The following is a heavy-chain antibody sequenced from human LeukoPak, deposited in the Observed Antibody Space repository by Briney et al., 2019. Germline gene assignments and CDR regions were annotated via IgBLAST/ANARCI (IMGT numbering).Heavy chain of an antibody. D-gene: IGHD3-22*01. CDR1: GGYISSYY. CDR2: IYTSGST. Sequence: SETLSLTCTVSGGYISSYYWSWIRQPAGKGLEWIGRIYTSGSTNYNPSLKSRVPMSVDTTYNPSLQRRVTMSVDTSKNQFSLKLSSVTAADTAVYYCARVRLSSSGYSDDAFDIWGQGTMVTVSS. J-gene: IGHJ3*02. CDR3: ARVRLSSSGYSDDAFDI. V-gene: IGHV4-4*07.